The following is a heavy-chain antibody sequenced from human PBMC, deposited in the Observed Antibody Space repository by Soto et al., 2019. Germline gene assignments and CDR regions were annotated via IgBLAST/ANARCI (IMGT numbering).Heavy chain of an antibody. CDR3: ATSGGGWYLY. V-gene: IGHV1-8*01. Sequence: QVQLVQSGAEVKKPGASVKVSCKASGYTFSSYDINWVRQATGQGLEWMGWLNPNSGDTGYAQKFQGRVTLTRNTSTNTAYIELSSVTSDDTAVYYCATSGGGWYLYWGQGTLVTVSS. CDR1: GYTFSSYD. D-gene: IGHD6-19*01. J-gene: IGHJ4*02. CDR2: LNPNSGDT.